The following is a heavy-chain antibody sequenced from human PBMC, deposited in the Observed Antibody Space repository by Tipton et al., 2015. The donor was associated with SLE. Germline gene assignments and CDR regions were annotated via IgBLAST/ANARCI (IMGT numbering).Heavy chain of an antibody. CDR2: PYHTGST. CDR1: GYSISSGHY. CDR3: ARDSVMVGSWGSYFDY. J-gene: IGHJ4*02. V-gene: IGHV4-38-2*02. Sequence: TLSLTCEVSGYSISSGHYSGWIRQPPGKGLEWIGTPYHTGSTYYTPSLKSRLTMSVDTSKNHFSLELTSVTAADTATYYCARDSVMVGSWGSYFDYWGQGTLVTVSS. D-gene: IGHD1-26*01.